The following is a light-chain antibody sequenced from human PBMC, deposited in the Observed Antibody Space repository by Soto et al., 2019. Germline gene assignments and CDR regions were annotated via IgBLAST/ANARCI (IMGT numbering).Light chain of an antibody. V-gene: IGLV2-8*01. Sequence: QSALTQPPSASGYPGQSVTISCTGTSSDVGGYNYVSWYQQHPGKAPKLMTYEVSKRPSGVPDRFSGSKSGNTASLTVSGLQAEDEADYYCSSYAGSNNWNFGTGTKLTVL. CDR3: SSYAGSNNWN. CDR2: EVS. J-gene: IGLJ1*01. CDR1: SSDVGGYNY.